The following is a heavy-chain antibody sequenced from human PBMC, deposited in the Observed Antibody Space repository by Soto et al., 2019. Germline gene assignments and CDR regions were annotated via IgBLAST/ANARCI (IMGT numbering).Heavy chain of an antibody. D-gene: IGHD3-22*01. CDR1: GFTFSSYA. CDR2: ISGSGGST. CDR3: AKSYYYDSSGYYLFDY. V-gene: IGHV3-23*01. Sequence: GGSLRLSCAASGFTFSSYAMSWVRQSPGKGLEWVSSISGSGGSTYYADSVKGRFYISRDNSKNMLYLQMNSLRAEDTAVYYRAKSYYYDSSGYYLFDYWGQGPLVTGSS. J-gene: IGHJ4*02.